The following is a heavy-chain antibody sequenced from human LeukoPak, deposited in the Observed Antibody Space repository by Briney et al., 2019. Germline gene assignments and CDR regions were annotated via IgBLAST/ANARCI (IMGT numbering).Heavy chain of an antibody. D-gene: IGHD3-10*01. CDR2: IYPGDSDT. Sequence: GESLKISCKGSGYSFTSSWIGWVRQMPGKGLEWMGIIYPGDSDTRYSPSFQGQVTISADKSISTAYLQWSSLKASDTAMYYCARPRGGSGSYYDAFDIWGQGTMLTVSS. CDR1: GYSFTSSW. CDR3: ARPRGGSGSYYDAFDI. V-gene: IGHV5-51*01. J-gene: IGHJ3*02.